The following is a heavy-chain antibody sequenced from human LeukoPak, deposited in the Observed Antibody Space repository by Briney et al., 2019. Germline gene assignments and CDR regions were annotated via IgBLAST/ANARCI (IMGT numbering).Heavy chain of an antibody. D-gene: IGHD3-10*01. Sequence: PSETLSLTCAVYGGSFSGYYWSWIRQPPGKGLEWIGEINHSGSTNYNPSLKSRVTISVDTSKNQFSLKLSSVTAADTAAYYCARVRRYYYGSGSYYFDYWGQGTLVTVSS. CDR3: ARVRRYYYGSGSYYFDY. J-gene: IGHJ4*02. CDR1: GGSFSGYY. CDR2: INHSGST. V-gene: IGHV4-34*01.